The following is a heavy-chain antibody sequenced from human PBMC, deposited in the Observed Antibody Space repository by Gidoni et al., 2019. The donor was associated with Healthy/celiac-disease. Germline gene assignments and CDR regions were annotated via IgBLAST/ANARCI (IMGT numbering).Heavy chain of an antibody. Sequence: QVQLQESGPGLVKPSETLSLTCTVSGGSISSYYWSWIRQPPGKGLEWIGYIYYSGSTNYNPSLKSRVTISVDTSKNQFSLKLSSVTAADTAVYYCARGTMSSSSAYYYYMDVWGKGTTVTVSS. CDR2: IYYSGST. D-gene: IGHD6-6*01. CDR3: ARGTMSSSSAYYYYMDV. CDR1: GGSISSYY. V-gene: IGHV4-59*01. J-gene: IGHJ6*03.